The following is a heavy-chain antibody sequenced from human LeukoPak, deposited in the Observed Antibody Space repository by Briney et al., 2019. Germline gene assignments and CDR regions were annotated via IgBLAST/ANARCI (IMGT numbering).Heavy chain of an antibody. CDR2: ISYDGSNK. V-gene: IGHV3-30*04. J-gene: IGHJ3*02. CDR1: GFTFSSYA. D-gene: IGHD5-18*01. Sequence: GGSLRLFCAASGFTFSSYAMHWVRQAPGKGLEWVAVISYDGSNKYYADSVKGRFTISRDNSKNTLYLQMNSLRAEDTAVYYCARLWIQLWYRAFDIWGQGTMVTVSS. CDR3: ARLWIQLWYRAFDI.